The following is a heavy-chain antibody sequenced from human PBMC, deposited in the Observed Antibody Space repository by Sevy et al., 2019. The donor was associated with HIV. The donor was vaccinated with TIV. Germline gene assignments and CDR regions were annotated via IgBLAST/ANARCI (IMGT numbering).Heavy chain of an antibody. CDR3: ARGPSIFGDVDGLNI. V-gene: IGHV3-48*01. CDR2: ISSGSSSI. J-gene: IGHJ3*02. Sequence: GGSLRLSCAASGFSFDRYSMNWVRQAPGKGLEWVSYISSGSSSINYADSVKDRFTISRDNAKKSLFLQMNSLRAEDTAVYYCARGPSIFGDVDGLNIWGQGTMVTVSS. CDR1: GFSFDRYS. D-gene: IGHD3-3*01.